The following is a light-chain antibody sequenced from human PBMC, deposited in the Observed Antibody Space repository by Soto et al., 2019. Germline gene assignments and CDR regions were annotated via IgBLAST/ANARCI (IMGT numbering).Light chain of an antibody. CDR3: QSYDSLSGSGV. Sequence: QSVLTQPPSVSGAPGQRVIISCTGSSSNIGAGYGVHWYQQLPGTAPKLLISDNNNRPSGVPDRFSGAKSGTSASLAITGLQAEDEADYYCQSYDSLSGSGVFGGGTKLTVL. CDR2: DNN. J-gene: IGLJ3*02. V-gene: IGLV1-40*01. CDR1: SSNIGAGYG.